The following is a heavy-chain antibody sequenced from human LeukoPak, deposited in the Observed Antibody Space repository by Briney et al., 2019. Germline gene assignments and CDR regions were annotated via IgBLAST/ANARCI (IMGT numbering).Heavy chain of an antibody. Sequence: LPETLSLTCTVSGGSISSYYWSWIRQPPGKGLEWIGYIYYSGSTNYNPSLKSRVTISVDTSKNQFSLKLSSVTAADTAVYYCARGPYGDYFDYWGQGTLVTVSS. J-gene: IGHJ4*02. CDR2: IYYSGST. CDR1: GGSISSYY. CDR3: ARGPYGDYFDY. D-gene: IGHD4-17*01. V-gene: IGHV4-59*01.